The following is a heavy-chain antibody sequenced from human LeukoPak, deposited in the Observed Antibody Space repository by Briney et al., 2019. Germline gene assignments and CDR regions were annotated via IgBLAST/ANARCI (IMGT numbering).Heavy chain of an antibody. CDR3: ARSWGYSSHKDAFDI. D-gene: IGHD6-13*01. V-gene: IGHV4-59*01. CDR1: GGSISSYY. J-gene: IGHJ3*02. Sequence: PSETLSLTCTVPGGSISSYYWSWIRQPPGKGLEWIGYIYYSGSTNYNPSLKSRVTISVDTSKNQFSLKLSSVTAADTAVYYCARSWGYSSHKDAFDIWGQGTMVTVSS. CDR2: IYYSGST.